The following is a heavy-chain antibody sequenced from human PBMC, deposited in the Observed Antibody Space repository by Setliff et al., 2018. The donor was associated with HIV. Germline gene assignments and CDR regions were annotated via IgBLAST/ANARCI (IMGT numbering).Heavy chain of an antibody. CDR1: GCTFTGYY. V-gene: IGHV1-2*06. J-gene: IGHJ6*03. CDR2: IYPNSGGT. D-gene: IGHD4-17*01. Sequence: GASVKVSCKASGCTFTGYYIHWVRQAPGQGLEWMGRIYPNSGGTNFAQKFQGRVTMTRDTSISTAYMELSRLTSDDTAMYYCARETTVVMGDDVDNYHYSYMDVWGKGTTVTVSS. CDR3: ARETTVVMGDDVDNYHYSYMDV.